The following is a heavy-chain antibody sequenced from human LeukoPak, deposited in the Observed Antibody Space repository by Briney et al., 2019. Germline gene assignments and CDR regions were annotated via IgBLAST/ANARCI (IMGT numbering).Heavy chain of an antibody. D-gene: IGHD6-13*01. CDR3: ARRSSSRSNWFDP. Sequence: GGSLRLSCAASGFTFSSYWMHWVRQAPGKGLVWVSRINSDGSSTSYADSVKGRFTISRDNAKNTLYLQMNSLRAEDTAVYYCARRSSSRSNWFDPWGQGTLVAVSS. CDR2: INSDGSST. CDR1: GFTFSSYW. V-gene: IGHV3-74*01. J-gene: IGHJ5*02.